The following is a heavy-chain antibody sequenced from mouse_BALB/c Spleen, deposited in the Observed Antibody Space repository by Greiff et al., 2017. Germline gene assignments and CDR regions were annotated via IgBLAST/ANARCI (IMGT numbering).Heavy chain of an antibody. Sequence: EVKVEESGGGLVQPGGSLKLSCAASGFTFSSYGMSWVRQTPDKRLELVATINSNGGSTYYPDSVKGRFTISRDNAKNTLYLQMSSLKSEDTAMYYCARDWGYDYDEVYYAMDYWGQGTSVTVSS. CDR2: INSNGGST. CDR1: GFTFSSYG. J-gene: IGHJ4*01. V-gene: IGHV5-6-3*01. CDR3: ARDWGYDYDEVYYAMDY. D-gene: IGHD2-4*01.